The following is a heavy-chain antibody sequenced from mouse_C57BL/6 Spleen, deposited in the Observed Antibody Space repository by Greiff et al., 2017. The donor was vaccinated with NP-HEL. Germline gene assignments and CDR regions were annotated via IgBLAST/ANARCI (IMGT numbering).Heavy chain of an antibody. Sequence: VQLQQSGPELVKPGASVKISCKASGYSFTGYYMNWVKQSPEKSLEWIGEINPSTGGTTYNQKFKAKATLTVDKSSSTAYMQLKSLTSEDSAVYYCASNWDGGYFDVWGTGTTVTVSS. D-gene: IGHD4-1*01. CDR1: GYSFTGYY. J-gene: IGHJ1*03. CDR3: ASNWDGGYFDV. V-gene: IGHV1-42*01. CDR2: INPSTGGT.